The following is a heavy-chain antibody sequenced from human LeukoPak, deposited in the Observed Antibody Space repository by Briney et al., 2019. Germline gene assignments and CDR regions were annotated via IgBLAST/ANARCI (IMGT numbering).Heavy chain of an antibody. D-gene: IGHD6-6*01. CDR3: AKGGRGSIATRPDY. Sequence: GGSLRLSCAASGFTFSSYAMNWVRQAPGKGLEWVSAISGSGDNTYYADSVKGRFTISRDNSKNTLYMEMNSLRAEDTAVYHCAKGGRGSIATRPDYWGQGTLVTVSS. CDR2: ISGSGDNT. V-gene: IGHV3-23*01. J-gene: IGHJ4*02. CDR1: GFTFSSYA.